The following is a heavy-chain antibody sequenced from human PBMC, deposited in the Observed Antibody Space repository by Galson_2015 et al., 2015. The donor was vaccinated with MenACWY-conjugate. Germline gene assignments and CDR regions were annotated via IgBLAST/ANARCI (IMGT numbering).Heavy chain of an antibody. D-gene: IGHD3-3*01. CDR2: VKNKAGNFAT. J-gene: IGHJ4*01. CDR1: GFPFLGSP. CDR3: ARDRKEWLFLLEGPFDL. V-gene: IGHV3-73*01. Sequence: SLRLSCAGSGFPFLGSPIHWVRQASGKGLEWVGRVKNKAGNFATAYAASVKGRFTISRDNAKNTLYLQMNSLRVDDTAVYYCARDRKEWLFLLEGPFDLWGHGTLVTVSS.